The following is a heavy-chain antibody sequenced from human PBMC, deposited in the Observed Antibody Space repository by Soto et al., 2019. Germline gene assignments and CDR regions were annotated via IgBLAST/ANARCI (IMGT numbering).Heavy chain of an antibody. Sequence: QVQLVESGGGLVKPGGSLRLSCAASGFTFSDYYMSWIRQAPGKGLEWVSYINSSSSYTNYADSVKGRFTISRDNAKNSGYRQMNGLRAEDTAVYYCARIITAAGGRRYFDLWGRGTLVTVSS. CDR2: INSSSSYT. CDR3: ARIITAAGGRRYFDL. V-gene: IGHV3-11*05. J-gene: IGHJ2*01. D-gene: IGHD6-13*01. CDR1: GFTFSDYY.